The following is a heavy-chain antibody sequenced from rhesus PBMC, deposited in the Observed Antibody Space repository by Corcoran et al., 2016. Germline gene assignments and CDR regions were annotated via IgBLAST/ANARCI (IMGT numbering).Heavy chain of an antibody. CDR1: GYPFTDYY. V-gene: IGHV1-138*01. CDR3: IRGCYGTVVDY. CDR2: INTKTGGA. J-gene: IGHJ4*01. D-gene: IGHD2-39*01. Sequence: QVQLVQSGAEVKKPGSSVTVSCWTSGYPFTDYYITWVRQAPGQGLEWMVEINTKTGGADFAQKFQGRIIMTRDTSTSTADMKLTILTSEDPAIYYCIRGCYGTVVDYWGQGVLVTVSS.